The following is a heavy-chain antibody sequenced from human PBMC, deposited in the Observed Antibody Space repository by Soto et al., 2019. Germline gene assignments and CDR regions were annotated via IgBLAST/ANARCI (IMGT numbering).Heavy chain of an antibody. Sequence: SETLSLTCAVYGGSFSGYYWSWIRQPPGKGLEWIGEINHSGSTNYNPSLKSRVTISVDTSKNQFSLKLSSVTAADTAVYYCARTQIDFWSAREGLDVWGQGTTVTVSS. CDR1: GGSFSGYY. J-gene: IGHJ6*02. D-gene: IGHD3-3*01. CDR2: INHSGST. V-gene: IGHV4-34*01. CDR3: ARTQIDFWSAREGLDV.